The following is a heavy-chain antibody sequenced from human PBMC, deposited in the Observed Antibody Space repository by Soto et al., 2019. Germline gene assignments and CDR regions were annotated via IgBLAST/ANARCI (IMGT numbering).Heavy chain of an antibody. D-gene: IGHD4-17*01. V-gene: IGHV3-23*01. J-gene: IGHJ4*02. CDR3: ARLMTTVTTQDY. Sequence: EVQLLESGGGLVQPGGSLRLSCAASGFTFSSYAMSWVRQAPGKGLEWVSAISGSGGSTYYADSVKGRFTISRDNSKNTLYLQMNSLRAEDTGVYCCARLMTTVTTQDYWGQGTLVTVSS. CDR1: GFTFSSYA. CDR2: ISGSGGST.